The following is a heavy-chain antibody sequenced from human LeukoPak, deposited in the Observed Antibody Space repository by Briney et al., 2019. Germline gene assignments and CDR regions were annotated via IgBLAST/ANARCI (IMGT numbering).Heavy chain of an antibody. D-gene: IGHD5-24*01. CDR2: HYYSGRT. Sequence: SDTLSLTCTVSGCCISSSSYYWVWIRQPPGKGLEWIGSHYYSGRTHYNPSLKSRLTICVDTSKNQFSLKLSPLTAADTAVYYYASSSYGYNLSYFDYWGQGTLVTVSS. CDR1: GCCISSSSYY. CDR3: ASSSYGYNLSYFDY. V-gene: IGHV4-39*01. J-gene: IGHJ4*02.